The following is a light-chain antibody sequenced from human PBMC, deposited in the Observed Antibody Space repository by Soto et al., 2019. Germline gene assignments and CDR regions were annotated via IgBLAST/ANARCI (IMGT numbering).Light chain of an antibody. CDR2: WAP. Sequence: DIVMTQSPDSLAVSLGARATINCRSSQSVSYSSNNKNYLAWYQQKPGQPPKLLIYWAPTRESGVPDRFSGSGSGTDFTLTISSLQAEDLAVYYCQQYYITPFTFGQGTRLEIK. CDR3: QQYYITPFT. J-gene: IGKJ5*01. V-gene: IGKV4-1*01. CDR1: QSVSYSSNNKNY.